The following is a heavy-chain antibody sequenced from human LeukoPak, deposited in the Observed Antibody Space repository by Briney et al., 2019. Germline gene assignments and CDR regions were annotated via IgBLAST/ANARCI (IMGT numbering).Heavy chain of an antibody. V-gene: IGHV4-59*08. Sequence: SSETLSLTCSASGGSIRNYYWSWIRQPPGKGLEWIGYMYNSGSTNYNPSLKSRVTISEDTSKNQFSLKVTSVTAADTAVYYCARHGGGYSSDYWGQGTLVTVSS. J-gene: IGHJ4*02. CDR2: MYNSGST. CDR1: GGSIRNYY. D-gene: IGHD5-24*01. CDR3: ARHGGGYSSDY.